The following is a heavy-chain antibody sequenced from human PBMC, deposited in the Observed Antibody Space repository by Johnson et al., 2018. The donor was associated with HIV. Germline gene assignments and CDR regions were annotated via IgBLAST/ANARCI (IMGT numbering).Heavy chain of an antibody. CDR3: ARVSDDYCGNPAAWGAFDV. CDR1: GFTFDDYG. J-gene: IGHJ3*01. CDR2: INWNGDST. D-gene: IGHD4-23*01. V-gene: IGHV3-20*04. Sequence: VQLVESWGGVVRPGGSLRLSCAASGFTFDDYGVSWVRQAPGKGLEWVSGINWNGDSTGYADSVKGRFTISRDNAKNSLYLQMNNLRAEDTALYYCARVSDDYCGNPAAWGAFDVWGQGTMVTVSS.